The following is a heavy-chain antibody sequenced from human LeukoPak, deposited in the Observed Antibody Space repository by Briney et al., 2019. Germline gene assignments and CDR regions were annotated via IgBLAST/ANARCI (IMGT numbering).Heavy chain of an antibody. V-gene: IGHV3-21*01. CDR1: GFTFSTYS. D-gene: IGHD4-23*01. CDR2: ISSSSSYI. J-gene: IGHJ6*03. CDR3: ARGGVVTNYCYYFMDV. Sequence: NPGGSLRLSCAASGFTFSTYSMNWVRQAPGKGLEWVSSISSSSSYIYYADSVKGRFTISRDNAKNSLYLRMNSLRAEDTAVYYCARGGVVTNYCYYFMDVWGRGTTVTVSS.